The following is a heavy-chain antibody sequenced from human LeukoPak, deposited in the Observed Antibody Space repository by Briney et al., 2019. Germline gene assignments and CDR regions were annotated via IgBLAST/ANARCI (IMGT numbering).Heavy chain of an antibody. J-gene: IGHJ4*02. V-gene: IGHV3-7*01. CDR2: IKEDGSET. D-gene: IGHD4-23*01. CDR1: GFTLSSYW. Sequence: TGGSLRLSCAASGFTLSSYWMMWVRQAPGKGPEWVANIKEDGSETYYVDSVKGRFTISRDNAKNSLFLQMNSLRAEDTALYYCARGGAVGDYWGQGTLVTVSS. CDR3: ARGGAVGDY.